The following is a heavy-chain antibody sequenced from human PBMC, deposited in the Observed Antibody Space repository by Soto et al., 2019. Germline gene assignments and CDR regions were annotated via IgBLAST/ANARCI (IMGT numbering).Heavy chain of an antibody. CDR2: INHSGST. CDR1: GGSFGGYY. J-gene: IGHJ4*02. Sequence: SETRSLTGAVYGGSFGGYYWSGIRHPPGKGLEWIGEINHSGSTNYNPSLKSRVTVSVDTSKNQFSLKLSSVTAADTAVYYCARGGVLYYYGSGRPDFAYWGQGTLVTVSS. D-gene: IGHD3-10*01. CDR3: ARGGVLYYYGSGRPDFAY. V-gene: IGHV4-34*01.